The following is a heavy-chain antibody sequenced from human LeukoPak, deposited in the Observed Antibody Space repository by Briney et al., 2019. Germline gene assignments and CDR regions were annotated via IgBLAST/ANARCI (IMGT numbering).Heavy chain of an antibody. CDR3: ASRYGSGSQYFDY. Sequence: ASVKVSCKASGYTFSSYDTNWVRQATGQGLEWMGWMNPNSGNSGYAQKFQGRVTMTRNTSIGTAYMQLSSLRSEDTAVYYCASRYGSGSQYFDYWGQGTLVTVSS. D-gene: IGHD3-10*01. CDR1: GYTFSSYD. V-gene: IGHV1-8*01. J-gene: IGHJ4*02. CDR2: MNPNSGNS.